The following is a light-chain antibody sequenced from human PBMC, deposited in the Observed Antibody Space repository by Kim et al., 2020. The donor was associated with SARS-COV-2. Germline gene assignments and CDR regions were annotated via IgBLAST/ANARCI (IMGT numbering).Light chain of an antibody. CDR2: SIS. V-gene: IGLV7-43*01. Sequence: GGTVTLTCASSTGAVTSDFHPNWFQQKPGQGPRALIYSISNRHSWTPARFSGSLLGGKAALTLSGVQPEDEAEYYCLLHYPGVYVFGTGTKVTVL. CDR3: LLHYPGVYV. CDR1: TGAVTSDFH. J-gene: IGLJ1*01.